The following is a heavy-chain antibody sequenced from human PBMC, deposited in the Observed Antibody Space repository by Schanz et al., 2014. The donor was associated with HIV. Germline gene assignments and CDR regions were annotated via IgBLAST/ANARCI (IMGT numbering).Heavy chain of an antibody. CDR1: GFTFSSYG. J-gene: IGHJ6*02. CDR3: ARDGAMAFSLGMDV. D-gene: IGHD2-2*01. V-gene: IGHV3-33*08. CDR2: IWYDGKNR. Sequence: VQLVESGGGLVKPGGSLRLSCAASGFTFSSYGMHWVRQAPGKGLEWVAVIWYDGKNRDYADSVKGRFTISRDNSKNTLYLQMNRMRTEDTAVYYCARDGAMAFSLGMDVWGQGTTVAVSS.